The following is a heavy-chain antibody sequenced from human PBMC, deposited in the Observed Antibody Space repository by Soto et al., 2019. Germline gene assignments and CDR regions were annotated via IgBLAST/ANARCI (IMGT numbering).Heavy chain of an antibody. V-gene: IGHV4-39*01. CDR1: GGTISSSGCY. D-gene: IGHD2-15*01. CDR2: IYYSGST. CDR3: ARHDGICSGGSCYSEWFDP. Sequence: SEPLCLTCTVAGGTISSSGCYWSWIRQPPGKGLEWIGSIYYSGSTYYNPSLKSRVTISVDTSKNQFSLKLSSVTAADTAVYYCARHDGICSGGSCYSEWFDPWGQGTLVTVSS. J-gene: IGHJ5*02.